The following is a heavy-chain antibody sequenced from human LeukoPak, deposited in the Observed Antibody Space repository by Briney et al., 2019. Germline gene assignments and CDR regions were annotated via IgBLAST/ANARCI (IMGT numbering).Heavy chain of an antibody. CDR2: ISYDGSNK. CDR1: GFTFSSYW. Sequence: GGSLRLSCAASGFTFSSYWMSWVRQAPGKGLEWVAVISYDGSNKYYADSVKGRFTISRDNSKNTLYLQMNSLRAEDTAVYYCAKRGRGSYEFDYWGQGTLVTVSS. D-gene: IGHD3-3*01. J-gene: IGHJ4*02. CDR3: AKRGRGSYEFDY. V-gene: IGHV3-30*18.